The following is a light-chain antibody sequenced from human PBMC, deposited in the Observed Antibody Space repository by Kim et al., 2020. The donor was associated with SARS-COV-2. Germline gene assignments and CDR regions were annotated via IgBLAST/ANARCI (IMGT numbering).Light chain of an antibody. V-gene: IGLV1-40*01. Sequence: VTIPCAGSSSTFGAVYDVHWYPQLPGTAPKLLISGNSNRPSGVPDRFSGSKSGTSASLAIPGLQSEDEADYYCQSYDRSLSGYVFGTWTTVTVL. J-gene: IGLJ1*01. CDR1: SSTFGAVYD. CDR3: QSYDRSLSGYV. CDR2: GNS.